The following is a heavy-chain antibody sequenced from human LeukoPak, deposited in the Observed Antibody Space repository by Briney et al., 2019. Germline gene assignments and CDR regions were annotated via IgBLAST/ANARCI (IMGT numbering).Heavy chain of an antibody. CDR1: GFTFSDYG. CDR3: ARGTGMTDY. J-gene: IGHJ4*02. Sequence: GGSLRLSCAASGFTFSDYGMNWVRQAPGKGLEWVAVIWYDGNNKNYADSVKGRFTISRDNSKNTLDLQMNSLRAEDRAVYYCARGTGMTDYWGQGTLVTVSS. V-gene: IGHV3-33*01. D-gene: IGHD1-1*01. CDR2: IWYDGNNK.